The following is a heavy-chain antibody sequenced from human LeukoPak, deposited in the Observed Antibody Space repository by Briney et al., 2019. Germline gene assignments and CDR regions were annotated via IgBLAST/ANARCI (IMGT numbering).Heavy chain of an antibody. D-gene: IGHD4-17*01. J-gene: IGHJ4*02. CDR2: IHYTGST. V-gene: IGHV4-59*08. CDR3: ARGRGDYVADY. CDR1: GGSISGYY. Sequence: PSETLSLTCTVSGGSISGYYWSWIRQSPGKGLEYIAYIHYTGSTDYNPSLKSRVTISVDTSKNQFSLKLSFVTAADTAVYYCARGRGDYVADYWGQGTLVTVSS.